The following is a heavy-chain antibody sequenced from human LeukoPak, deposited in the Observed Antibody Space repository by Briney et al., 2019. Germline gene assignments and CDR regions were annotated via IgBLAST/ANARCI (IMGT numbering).Heavy chain of an antibody. Sequence: SETLSLTCTVSGGSITRSSYYWGWIRQPPGKGLEWIGSIYYGGDTYYNPSLKSRVTISVDTSKNQFSLKLSSVTAADTAVYYCALRFLEWGPFDPWGQGTLVTVSS. V-gene: IGHV4-39*01. D-gene: IGHD3-3*01. CDR3: ALRFLEWGPFDP. J-gene: IGHJ5*02. CDR1: GGSITRSSYY. CDR2: IYYGGDT.